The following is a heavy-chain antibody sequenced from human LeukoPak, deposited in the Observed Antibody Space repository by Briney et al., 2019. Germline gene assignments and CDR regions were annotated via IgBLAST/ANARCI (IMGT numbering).Heavy chain of an antibody. CDR3: ARDLERRGSTTVDY. J-gene: IGHJ4*01. CDR1: GFTFSSYE. D-gene: IGHD2-2*01. Sequence: GGSLRLSCAASGFTFSSYEMNWVRQAPGKGLEWVSYISGSGSTIYYADSVKGRFTIFRDNAKNSLYLQMNSLRAEGTAVYCCARDLERRGSTTVDYWGHGTLVTVSS. CDR2: ISGSGSTI. V-gene: IGHV3-48*03.